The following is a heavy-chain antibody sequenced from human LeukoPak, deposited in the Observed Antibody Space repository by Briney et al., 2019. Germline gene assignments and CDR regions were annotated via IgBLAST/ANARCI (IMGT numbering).Heavy chain of an antibody. CDR1: GFTFSTYA. V-gene: IGHV3-23*01. Sequence: GGSLRLSCAASGFTFSTYAMSWVRQAPGKGLEWVSAISGSGGSTYYADSVKGRFTISRDNSKNTLYLQMNSLRAEDTAVYYCARAQWLDTINWFDSWGQGTLVTVSS. D-gene: IGHD5-12*01. J-gene: IGHJ5*01. CDR2: ISGSGGST. CDR3: ARAQWLDTINWFDS.